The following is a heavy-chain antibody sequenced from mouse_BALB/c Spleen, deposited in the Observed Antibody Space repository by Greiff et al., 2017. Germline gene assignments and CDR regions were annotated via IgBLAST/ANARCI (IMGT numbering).Heavy chain of an antibody. CDR1: GYTFTNYW. Sequence: QVQLQQSGAELVRPGTSVKMSCKAAGYTFTNYWIGWVKQRLGHGLEWIGDIYPGGGYTNYNEKFKGKATLTADTSSSTAYMQLSSLTSEDSAIYYCASPPAYWGQGTLVTVSA. CDR2: IYPGGGYT. J-gene: IGHJ3*01. CDR3: ASPPAY. V-gene: IGHV1-63*02.